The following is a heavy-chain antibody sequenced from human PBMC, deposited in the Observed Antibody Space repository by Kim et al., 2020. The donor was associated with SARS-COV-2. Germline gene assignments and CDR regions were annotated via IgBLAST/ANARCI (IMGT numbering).Heavy chain of an antibody. V-gene: IGHV4-39*01. D-gene: IGHD6-13*01. Sequence: SETLSLTCTVSGGSISSSSYYWGWIRQPPGKGLEWIGSIYYSGSTYYNPSLKSRVTISVDTSKNQFSLKLSSVTAADTAVYYCARLRYSSSRVGEVDYWGQGTLVTVSS. CDR3: ARLRYSSSRVGEVDY. CDR1: GGSISSSSYY. J-gene: IGHJ4*02. CDR2: IYYSGST.